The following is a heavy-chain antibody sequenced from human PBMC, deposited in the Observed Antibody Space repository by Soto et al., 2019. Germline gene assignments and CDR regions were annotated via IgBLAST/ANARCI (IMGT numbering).Heavy chain of an antibody. Sequence: QLQLQESGPGLVKPSETLSLTCTVSGGSISSSSYYWGWIRQPPGKGLEWIGSIYYSGSTYYNPSLKSRVTISVDTSKNQFSLKLSSVTAADTAVYYCARHPVLGFLEWLGDYYYYGMDVWGQGTTVTVSS. CDR2: IYYSGST. D-gene: IGHD3-3*01. V-gene: IGHV4-39*01. J-gene: IGHJ6*02. CDR1: GGSISSSSYY. CDR3: ARHPVLGFLEWLGDYYYYGMDV.